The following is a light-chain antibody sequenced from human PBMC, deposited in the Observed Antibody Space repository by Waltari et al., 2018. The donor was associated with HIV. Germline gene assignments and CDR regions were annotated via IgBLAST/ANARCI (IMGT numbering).Light chain of an antibody. CDR2: KDT. V-gene: IGLV3-25*03. CDR3: QSADSSGTSVL. CDR1: ALPKQY. J-gene: IGLJ2*01. Sequence: SYELPQPPSVSVSPGQTARITCSGDALPKQYAVWSRQKPGQAPVLVMYKDTKRPSGIPERFSGSSSGTTVTLTISGVQAEDEADYYCQSADSSGTSVLFGGGTKLTVL.